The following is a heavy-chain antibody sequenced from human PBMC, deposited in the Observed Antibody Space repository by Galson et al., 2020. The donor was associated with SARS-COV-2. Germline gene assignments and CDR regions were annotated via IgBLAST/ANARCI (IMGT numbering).Heavy chain of an antibody. CDR1: GGTFSSHV. D-gene: IGHD3-22*01. CDR2: IIPLFRTA. V-gene: IGHV1-69*13. J-gene: IGHJ4*02. CDR3: ARTDYFESSSYYHAEQPWSFDY. Sequence: GASVKVSCKASGGTFSSHVITWVRQAPGQGLEWMGGIIPLFRTANYAQRFQGRVTITADESTSTAYMELSSLRFEDTAVCYCARTDYFESSSYYHAEQPWSFDYWGRGTLVTVYS.